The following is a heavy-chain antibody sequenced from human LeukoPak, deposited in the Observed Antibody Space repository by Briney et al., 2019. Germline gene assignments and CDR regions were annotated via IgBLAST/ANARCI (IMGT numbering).Heavy chain of an antibody. D-gene: IGHD6-6*01. CDR1: GGSISSYY. V-gene: IGHV4-59*01. CDR2: IYHSGST. J-gene: IGHJ4*02. Sequence: PSETLSLTCTVSGGSISSYYWSWIRQPPGKGLEWIGSIYHSGSTYYNPSLKSRVTISVDTSKNQFSLKLSSVTAADTAVYYCARDHSSSFDYWGQGTLVTVSS. CDR3: ARDHSSSFDY.